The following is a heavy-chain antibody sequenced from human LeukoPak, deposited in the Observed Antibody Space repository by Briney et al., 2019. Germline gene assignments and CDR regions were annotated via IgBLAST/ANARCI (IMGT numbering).Heavy chain of an antibody. V-gene: IGHV3-53*01. J-gene: IGHJ6*02. Sequence: GALRLSCAASGFTVSSNYMSWVRQAPGKGLEWVSVIYSGGSTYYADSAKGRFTISRDNSENTLYLQMNSLRAEDTAVYYCARDVYDFWSGSHYGMDVWGQGTTVTVSS. CDR1: GFTVSSNY. CDR3: ARDVYDFWSGSHYGMDV. CDR2: IYSGGST. D-gene: IGHD3-3*01.